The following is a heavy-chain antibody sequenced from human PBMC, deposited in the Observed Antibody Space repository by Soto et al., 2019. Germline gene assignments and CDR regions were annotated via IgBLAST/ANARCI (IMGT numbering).Heavy chain of an antibody. D-gene: IGHD3-22*01. CDR2: IIPIFGTA. Sequence: QVQLVQSGAEVKKPGSSVKVSCKASGGTFSSYAISWVRQAPGQGLEWRGGIIPIFGTANYAQKFQGRVTITADESTSTAYMELSSLRSEDTAVYYCARSAHYYDSSGYYDWFDPWGQGTMVTVSS. V-gene: IGHV1-69*01. CDR3: ARSAHYYDSSGYYDWFDP. CDR1: GGTFSSYA. J-gene: IGHJ5*02.